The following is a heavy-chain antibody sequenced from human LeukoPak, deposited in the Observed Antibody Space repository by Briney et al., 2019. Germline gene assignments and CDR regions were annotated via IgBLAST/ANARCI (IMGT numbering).Heavy chain of an antibody. CDR2: IYYSGST. CDR3: ARAPGSGWYFDY. CDR1: GGSISSSSYY. Sequence: SETLSLTCTVSGGSISSSSYYWGWIRQPPGKGLEWIGSIYYSGSTYYNPSLKSRVTISVDTSKNQFSLKLSSVTAADTAVYFCARAPGSGWYFDYWGQGTLVTVSS. D-gene: IGHD6-19*01. J-gene: IGHJ4*02. V-gene: IGHV4-39*07.